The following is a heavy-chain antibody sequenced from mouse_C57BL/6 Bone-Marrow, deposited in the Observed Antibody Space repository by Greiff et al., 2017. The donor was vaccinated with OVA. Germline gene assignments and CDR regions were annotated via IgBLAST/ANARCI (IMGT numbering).Heavy chain of an antibody. CDR3: ARYADYGSSGFDY. CDR1: GFTFTDYY. CDR2: IRNKANGYTT. Sequence: EVKLMESGGGLVQPGGSLSLSCAASGFTFTDYYMSWVRQPPGKALEWLGFIRNKANGYTTEYSASVKGRFTISRDNSQSILYLQMNALRAEDSATYYGARYADYGSSGFDYWGQGTTLTVSS. J-gene: IGHJ2*01. V-gene: IGHV7-3*01. D-gene: IGHD1-1*01.